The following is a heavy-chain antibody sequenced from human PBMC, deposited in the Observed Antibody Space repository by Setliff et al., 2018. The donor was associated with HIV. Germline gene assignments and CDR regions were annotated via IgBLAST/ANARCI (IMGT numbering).Heavy chain of an antibody. CDR1: GFTFGDYA. V-gene: IGHV3-49*04. J-gene: IGHJ6*03. CDR3: TRVKTVATIVVYYYYMDV. D-gene: IGHD5-12*01. CDR2: IRSKAYGGTT. Sequence: PGGSLRLSCTASGFTFGDYAMSWVRQAPGKGLEWVGFIRSKAYGGTTEYAASVKGRFTISRDDSRGIAYLQMNSLKTEDTAVYYCTRVKTVATIVVYYYYMDVWGKGTTVTVSS.